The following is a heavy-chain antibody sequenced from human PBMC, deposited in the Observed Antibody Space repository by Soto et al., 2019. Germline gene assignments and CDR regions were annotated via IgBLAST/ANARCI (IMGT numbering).Heavy chain of an antibody. CDR3: ARGGGSDSFDY. CDR2: INHLETT. J-gene: IGHJ4*02. CDR1: GSSITFGCYS. Sequence: SDTLSLTCTVSGSSITFGCYSWSWIRQTPGKGLEWIGYINHLETTFYNPSFESRLTLSIDRAKNQFSLKLHSMSAADRAVYFCARGGGSDSFDYWGQGIMVNVS. D-gene: IGHD1-26*01. V-gene: IGHV4-30-2*01.